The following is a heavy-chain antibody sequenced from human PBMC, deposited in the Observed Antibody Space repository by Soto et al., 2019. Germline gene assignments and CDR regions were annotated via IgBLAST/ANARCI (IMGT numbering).Heavy chain of an antibody. J-gene: IGHJ6*02. CDR3: ASPLYSGTYYGMDV. CDR1: GGSFSGYY. CDR2: INHSGSS. Sequence: QVQLQQWGAGLLKPSETLSLTCAVYGGSFSGYYWSWIRQPPGKGLEWIGEINHSGSSNYNPSLKSRVTISVDTSKNQFSLKLSSVTAADTAVYYCASPLYSGTYYGMDVWGQGTTVTVSS. D-gene: IGHD1-26*01. V-gene: IGHV4-34*01.